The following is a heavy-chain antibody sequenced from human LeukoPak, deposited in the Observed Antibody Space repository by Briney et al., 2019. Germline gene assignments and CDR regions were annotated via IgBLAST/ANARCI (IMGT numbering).Heavy chain of an antibody. CDR3: ARWGIAATGVADDTFDI. J-gene: IGHJ3*02. CDR1: GFTFRNYA. Sequence: PGRSLRLSCGASGFTFRNYAMHWVRQAPGKGLEWVAVLSNDGGKNYYADSVKGRFTISRDNSKNTLYLQMNSLKIEDTAVYYCARWGIAATGVADDTFDIWGQGTMVTVCS. CDR2: LSNDGGKN. D-gene: IGHD6-13*01. V-gene: IGHV3-30*04.